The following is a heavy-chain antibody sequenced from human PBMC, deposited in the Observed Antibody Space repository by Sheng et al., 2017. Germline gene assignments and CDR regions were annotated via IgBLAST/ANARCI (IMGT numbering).Heavy chain of an antibody. J-gene: IGHJ4*02. V-gene: IGHV4-4*02. CDR3: ARDRFDSSSGYYFDY. CDR1: GDSISSGNW. Sequence: QVQLQESGPGQVKPSGTLSLTCTVSGDSISSGNWWTWVRQPPGKRLEWIGEIYRSGSSNYNPSLESRVTISVDKSKNELSLKLTSVTAADTAVYYCARDRFDSSSGYYFDYWGQGSWSPXPQ. CDR2: IYRSGSS. D-gene: IGHD3-22*01.